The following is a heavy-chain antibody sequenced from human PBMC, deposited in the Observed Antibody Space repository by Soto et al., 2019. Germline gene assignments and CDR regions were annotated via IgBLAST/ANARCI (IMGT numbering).Heavy chain of an antibody. V-gene: IGHV3-15*01. J-gene: IGHJ1*01. CDR2: IKSKTDGGTT. CDR1: GFTFSNAW. Sequence: GGSLRLSCAASGFTFSNAWMSWVRQAPGKGLEWVGRIKSKTDGGTTDYAAPVKGRFTISRDDSKNTLYLQMNSLKTEDTAVYYCTTDQYDYIWGSYRYTSAEYFQHWGQGTLVTVSS. D-gene: IGHD3-16*02. CDR3: TTDQYDYIWGSYRYTSAEYFQH.